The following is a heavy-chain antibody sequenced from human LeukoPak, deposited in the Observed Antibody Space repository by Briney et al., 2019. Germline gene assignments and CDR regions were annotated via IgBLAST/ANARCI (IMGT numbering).Heavy chain of an antibody. J-gene: IGHJ4*02. CDR2: INHSGST. CDR3: ARSPSRGYSLVY. D-gene: IGHD5-18*01. V-gene: IGHV4-34*01. Sequence: ASETLSLTCAVYGGSFSGYYWSWIRQPPGKGLEWIGEINHSGSTNYNPSLKSRVTISVDTSKNQFSLKLSSVTAADTAVYYCARSPSRGYSLVYWGQGTLVTVSS. CDR1: GGSFSGYY.